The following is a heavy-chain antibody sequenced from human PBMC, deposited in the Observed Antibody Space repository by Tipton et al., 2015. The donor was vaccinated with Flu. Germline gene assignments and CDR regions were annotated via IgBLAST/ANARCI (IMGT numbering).Heavy chain of an antibody. V-gene: IGHV3-23*01. D-gene: IGHD6-19*01. CDR1: GFTFSSYG. Sequence: LSLTCAVSGFTFSSYGMSWVRQAPGKGLEWVSGFSASARTTYFADSVKGRFTISRDNFKNTLYLQMNSVRAEDTAVYYCEKVIPELVAGLDYWGQGTLVTVT. J-gene: IGHJ4*02. CDR3: EKVIPELVAGLDY. CDR2: FSASARTT.